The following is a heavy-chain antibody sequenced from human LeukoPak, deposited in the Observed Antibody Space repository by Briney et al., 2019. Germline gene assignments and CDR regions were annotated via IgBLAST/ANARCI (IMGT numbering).Heavy chain of an antibody. CDR3: ARGAGGRGYSGYDYGRPAPHNWFDP. D-gene: IGHD5-12*01. CDR2: INHSGST. V-gene: IGHV4-34*01. J-gene: IGHJ5*02. CDR1: GGSFSGYY. Sequence: SETLSLTCAVYGGSFSGYYWSWIRQPPGKGLEWIGEINHSGSTNYNPSLKGRVTISVDTSKNQFSLKLSSVTAADTAVYYCARGAGGRGYSGYDYGRPAPHNWFDPWGQGTLVTVSS.